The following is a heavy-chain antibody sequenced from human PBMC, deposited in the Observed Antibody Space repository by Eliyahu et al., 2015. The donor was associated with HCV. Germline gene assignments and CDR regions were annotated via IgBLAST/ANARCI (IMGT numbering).Heavy chain of an antibody. Sequence: QVQLQQWGAGLLKPSXTLSLTXAVYGGSFSGYYWXWXRQPPGXGLEWIGEINHSGSTNYHPSLKSRVTISVDTSKNQFSLKLSSVTAADTAVYYCARGRSHYYGSGSYXGYWGQGTLVTVSS. V-gene: IGHV4-34*01. J-gene: IGHJ4*02. D-gene: IGHD3-10*01. CDR1: GGSFSGYY. CDR3: ARGRSHYYGSGSYXGY. CDR2: INHSGST.